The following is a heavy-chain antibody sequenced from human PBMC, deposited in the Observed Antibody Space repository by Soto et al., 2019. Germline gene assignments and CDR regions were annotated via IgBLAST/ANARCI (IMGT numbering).Heavy chain of an antibody. CDR1: GFTFSSYG. Sequence: PGGSLRLSCAASGFTFSSYGMHWVRQAPGKGLEWVAVISYDGSNKYYADSVKGRFTISRDNSKNTLYLQMNSLRAEDTAVYYCARDLVGATTEYFQHWGQGTLVTVSS. V-gene: IGHV3-30*03. CDR3: ARDLVGATTEYFQH. D-gene: IGHD1-26*01. J-gene: IGHJ1*01. CDR2: ISYDGSNK.